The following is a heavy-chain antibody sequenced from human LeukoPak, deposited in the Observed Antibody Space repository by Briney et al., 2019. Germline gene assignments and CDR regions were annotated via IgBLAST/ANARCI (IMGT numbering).Heavy chain of an antibody. V-gene: IGHV1-46*01. CDR3: ARDGRYCGSTSCRLNWFDP. J-gene: IGHJ5*02. D-gene: IGHD2-2*01. CDR1: GYTFTTYS. Sequence: SVKVSCKASGYTFTTYSMHWVRQAPGQALINPSGGSTSYAQKFQGRVTITRDTSTSTIYMELSSLRSEDTAVYYCARDGRYCGSTSCRLNWFDPWGQGTLVTVSS. CDR2: INPSGGST.